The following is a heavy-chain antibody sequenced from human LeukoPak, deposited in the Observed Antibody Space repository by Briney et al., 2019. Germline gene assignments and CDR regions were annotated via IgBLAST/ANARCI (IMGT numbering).Heavy chain of an antibody. J-gene: IGHJ6*02. CDR2: ISYDGSNK. D-gene: IGHD3-3*01. V-gene: IGHV3-30-3*01. Sequence: GRSLRLSCAASGFTFSSYAMHWVRQAPGKGLEWVAVISYDGSNKHYADSVKGRFTISRDNSKNTLYLQMNSLRAEDTAVYYCARDQRIWSGGYYGMDVWGQGTTVTVSS. CDR3: ARDQRIWSGGYYGMDV. CDR1: GFTFSSYA.